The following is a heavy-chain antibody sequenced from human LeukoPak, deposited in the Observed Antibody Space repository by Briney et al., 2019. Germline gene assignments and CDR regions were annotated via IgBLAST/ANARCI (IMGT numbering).Heavy chain of an antibody. D-gene: IGHD3-10*01. Sequence: ASVKVSCKASGYTFTGYYMHWVRQAPGQGLEWMGWINPSSGGASYAQKFQGRVTMTRDTSISTAYMELSRLRSDDTAVYYCARSYGSGRRDAFDFWGQGTMVTVSS. J-gene: IGHJ3*01. CDR1: GYTFTGYY. V-gene: IGHV1-2*02. CDR3: ARSYGSGRRDAFDF. CDR2: INPSSGGA.